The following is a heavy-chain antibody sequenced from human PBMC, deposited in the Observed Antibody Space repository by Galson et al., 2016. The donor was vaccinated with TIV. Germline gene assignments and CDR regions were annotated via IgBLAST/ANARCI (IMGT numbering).Heavy chain of an antibody. Sequence: SVKVSCKASGAIFSNYPITWVRQAPGQGLEWMGGIIPISGIADNSQKFQGRVSITADVSTNTVYMELSSLRSEDTAVYYCARLTPRGGDCYYFDRWGQGTLVTVSS. V-gene: IGHV1-69*13. CDR1: GAIFSNYP. J-gene: IGHJ4*02. CDR2: IIPISGIA. D-gene: IGHD2-21*02. CDR3: ARLTPRGGDCYYFDR.